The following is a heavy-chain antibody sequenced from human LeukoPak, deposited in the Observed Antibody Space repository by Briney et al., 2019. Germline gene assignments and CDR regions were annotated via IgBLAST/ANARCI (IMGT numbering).Heavy chain of an antibody. D-gene: IGHD4-23*01. CDR3: AKGPLLVAATPFDY. CDR2: ISSSSSTI. V-gene: IGHV3-48*04. CDR1: GFTFSSYS. Sequence: GGSLRLSCAASGFTFSSYSMNWVRQAPGKGLEWVSYISSSSSTIYYADSVKDRFTISRDNAKNSLYLQMNSLRAEDTAVYYCAKGPLLVAATPFDYWGQGTLVTVSS. J-gene: IGHJ4*02.